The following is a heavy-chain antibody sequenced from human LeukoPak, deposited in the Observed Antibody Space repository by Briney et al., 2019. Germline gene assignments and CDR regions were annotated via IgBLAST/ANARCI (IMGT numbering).Heavy chain of an antibody. J-gene: IGHJ4*02. CDR1: GGSISRSGYY. CDR3: ARVRGKYYYDSSGYYYPTRFFDY. V-gene: IGHV4-39*07. D-gene: IGHD3-22*01. CDR2: INHSGST. Sequence: SETLSLTCTVSGGSISRSGYYWGWIRQPPGKGLEWIGEINHSGSTNYNPSLKSRVTISVDTSKNQFSLKLSSVTAADTAVYYCARVRGKYYYDSSGYYYPTRFFDYWGQGTLVTVSS.